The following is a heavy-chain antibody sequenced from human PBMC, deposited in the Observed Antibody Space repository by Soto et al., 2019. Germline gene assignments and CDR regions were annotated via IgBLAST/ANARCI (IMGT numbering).Heavy chain of an antibody. J-gene: IGHJ6*02. CDR2: IIPIFGTA. CDR3: ASRITIFGVVIPDDYYYGMDV. CDR1: GGTFSSYA. V-gene: IGHV1-69*13. D-gene: IGHD3-3*01. Sequence: SVKVSCKASGGTFSSYAISWVRQAPGQGLEWMGGIIPIFGTANYAQKFQGRVTITADESTSTAYMELSSLRSEDTAVYYCASRITIFGVVIPDDYYYGMDVWGQGTTVTVSS.